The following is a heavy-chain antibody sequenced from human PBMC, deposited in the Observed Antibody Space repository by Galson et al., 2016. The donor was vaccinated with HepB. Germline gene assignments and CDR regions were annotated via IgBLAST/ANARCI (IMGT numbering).Heavy chain of an antibody. CDR2: IYYTETT. J-gene: IGHJ4*02. CDR1: GDSVRSGSHF. V-gene: IGHV4-61*01. Sequence: LSLTCTVSGDSVRSGSHFWSWIRQPLGRGLEWIGYIYYTETTNYNPSLGGRVTISADTAKNQFSLQLRSVTAADTAVYYCARDRKLLANFDFWGQGTLVTVSS. D-gene: IGHD2-21*01. CDR3: ARDRKLLANFDF.